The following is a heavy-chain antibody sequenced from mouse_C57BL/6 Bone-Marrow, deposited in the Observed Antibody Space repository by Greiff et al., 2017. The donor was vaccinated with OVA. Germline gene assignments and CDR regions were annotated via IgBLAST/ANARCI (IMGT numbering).Heavy chain of an antibody. Sequence: QVQLQQPGAELVKPGASVKMSCKASGYTFTSYWITWVKQRPGQGLEWIGDIYPGSGSTNYNEKFKSKATLTVDTSSSTAYMQLSSLTSEDSAVYFCAREVTTVVSYYFDYWGQGTTLTVSS. CDR3: AREVTTVVSYYFDY. V-gene: IGHV1-55*01. CDR1: GYTFTSYW. J-gene: IGHJ2*01. D-gene: IGHD1-1*01. CDR2: IYPGSGST.